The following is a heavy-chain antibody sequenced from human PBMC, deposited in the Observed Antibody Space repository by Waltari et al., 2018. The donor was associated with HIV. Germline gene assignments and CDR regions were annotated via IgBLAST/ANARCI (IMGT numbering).Heavy chain of an antibody. J-gene: IGHJ4*02. CDR2: ISGRGGGP. CDR1: GSPFTKDP. CDR3: VKGGIPLWST. V-gene: IGHV1-3*01. D-gene: IGHD2-21*01. Sequence: QVQLVQSGAEVKSPGSSVNISCKASGSPFTKDPIHWVRQAPGKRPEWVGWISGRGGGPKYAQQFECRVTLGRDTSASVAFMELTALTSDDTAVYYCVKGGIPLWSTWGQGTVVTVSS.